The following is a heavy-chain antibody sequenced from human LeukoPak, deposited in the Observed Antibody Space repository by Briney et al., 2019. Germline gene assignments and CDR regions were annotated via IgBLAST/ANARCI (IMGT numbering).Heavy chain of an antibody. D-gene: IGHD6-19*01. V-gene: IGHV4-59*01. CDR1: GGSIGTYY. CDR3: ARESQQQWMAPKIIDY. J-gene: IGHJ4*02. CDR2: IYYSGST. Sequence: PSETLSLTCTVSGGSIGTYYWSWIRQPPGKGLEWIGYIYYSGSTNYNPSLKSRVTISVDTSKNQFSLKLSSVTAADTAVYYCARESQQQWMAPKIIDYWGQGTLVTVSS.